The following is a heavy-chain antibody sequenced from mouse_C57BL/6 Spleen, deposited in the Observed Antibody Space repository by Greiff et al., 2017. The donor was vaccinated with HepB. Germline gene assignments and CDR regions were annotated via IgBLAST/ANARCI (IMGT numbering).Heavy chain of an antibody. CDR1: GYTFTSYW. CDR3: ARSGDYSTSHYAMDY. Sequence: QVHVKQPGAELVKPGASVKLSCKASGYTFTSYWMQWVKQRPGQGLEWIGEIDPSDSYTNYNQKFKGKATLTVDTSSSTAYMQLSSLTSEDSAVYYCARSGDYSTSHYAMDYWGQGTSVTVSS. J-gene: IGHJ4*01. CDR2: IDPSDSYT. V-gene: IGHV1-50*01. D-gene: IGHD2-5*01.